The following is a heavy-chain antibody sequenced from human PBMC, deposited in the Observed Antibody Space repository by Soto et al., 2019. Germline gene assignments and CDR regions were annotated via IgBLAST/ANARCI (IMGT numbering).Heavy chain of an antibody. J-gene: IGHJ4*02. D-gene: IGHD3-10*01. V-gene: IGHV4-59*01. Sequence: PSETLSLTCTVSGGSISSYYWSWIRQPPGKGLEWIGYIYYSGSTNYNPSLKSRVTISVDTSKNQFSLKLSSVTAADTAVYYCARTLTMVRGVIFDYWGQGTLVTVSS. CDR2: IYYSGST. CDR3: ARTLTMVRGVIFDY. CDR1: GGSISSYY.